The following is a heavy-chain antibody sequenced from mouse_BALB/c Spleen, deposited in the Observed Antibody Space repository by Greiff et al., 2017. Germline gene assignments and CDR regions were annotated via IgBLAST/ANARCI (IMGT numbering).Heavy chain of an antibody. Sequence: VQLKQSGPELVKPGASVKMSCKASGYTFTSYVMHWVKQKPGQGLEWIGYINPYNDGTKYNEKFKGKATLTSDKSSSTAYMELSSLTSEDSAVYYCARCLLRTAGNDWGQGTTLTVSS. CDR1: GYTFTSYV. V-gene: IGHV1-14*01. CDR2: INPYNDGT. D-gene: IGHD1-1*01. J-gene: IGHJ2*01. CDR3: ARCLLRTAGND.